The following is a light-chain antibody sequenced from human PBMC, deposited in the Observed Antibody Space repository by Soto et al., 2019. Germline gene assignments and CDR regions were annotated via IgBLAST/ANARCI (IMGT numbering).Light chain of an antibody. CDR1: SRDVGSYNL. J-gene: IGLJ1*01. Sequence: QSVLTQAASVSGSPGQSITISCTGTSRDVGSYNLVSWYQQHPGKAPKLMIYEGSKRPSGVSNRFSGSKSDNTASLTISGLQAEDETDYYCCSYAAGSTYVFGTGTKVTVL. CDR3: CSYAAGSTYV. V-gene: IGLV2-23*01. CDR2: EGS.